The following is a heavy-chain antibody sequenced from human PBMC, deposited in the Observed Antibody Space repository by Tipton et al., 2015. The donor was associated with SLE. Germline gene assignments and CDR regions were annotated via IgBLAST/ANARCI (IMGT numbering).Heavy chain of an antibody. Sequence: TLSLTCAVSGGSISSSNWWSWVRQPPGKGLEWIGEIYHSGSTNYNPSLKSRVTISVDKSKNQVSLKLSSVTAADTAVDYCARDPPWFGEGAFDIWGQGTMVTVSS. CDR3: ARDPPWFGEGAFDI. CDR2: IYHSGST. CDR1: GGSISSSNW. J-gene: IGHJ3*02. V-gene: IGHV4-4*02. D-gene: IGHD3-10*01.